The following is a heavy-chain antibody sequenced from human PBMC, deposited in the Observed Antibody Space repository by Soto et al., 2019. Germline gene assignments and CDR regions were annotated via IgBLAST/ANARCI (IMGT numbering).Heavy chain of an antibody. J-gene: IGHJ6*02. CDR3: AKPIRGYEDSSGYSNYYGLDV. D-gene: IGHD3-22*01. CDR1: GFTFSSYA. Sequence: GGSLRLSCAASGFTFSSYAMSWVRQAPGKGLEWVSAISGSGGNTYYADSVKGRFTISRDNSKNTLYLQMNSLRAEDTAVYYCAKPIRGYEDSSGYSNYYGLDVWGQGTTVTVSS. CDR2: ISGSGGNT. V-gene: IGHV3-23*01.